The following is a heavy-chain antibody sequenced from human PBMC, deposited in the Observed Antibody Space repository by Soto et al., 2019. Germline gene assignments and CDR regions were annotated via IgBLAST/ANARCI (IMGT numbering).Heavy chain of an antibody. CDR1: GFTFSSYA. V-gene: IGHV3-23*01. J-gene: IGHJ4*02. CDR3: AKDAVNDFSSDYYTGDY. Sequence: EVELLESGGGLVQPGGSLRLSCTASGFTFSSYAMSWVRQAPGKGLEWVSVISGGGRSTYDADSVKGRFTISRDNSKNTLYHQVNSLRAEDTTVYYCAKDAVNDFSSDYYTGDYWGQGTLVTVSS. D-gene: IGHD3-3*01. CDR2: ISGGGRST.